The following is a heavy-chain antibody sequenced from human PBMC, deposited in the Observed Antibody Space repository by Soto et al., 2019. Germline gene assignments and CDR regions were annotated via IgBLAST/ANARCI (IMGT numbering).Heavy chain of an antibody. Sequence: GESLKISCRTSGYQFTSYWIAWVRQMPGKGLEWLGIIFPSDSDTRYSPSFQGQVTISADRSTSNVFLQWASLKASDTAVYFCARKDKSGYFNWFDPWGQGTLVTVSS. CDR2: IFPSDSDT. CDR1: GYQFTSYW. D-gene: IGHD3-22*01. CDR3: ARKDKSGYFNWFDP. V-gene: IGHV5-51*01. J-gene: IGHJ5*02.